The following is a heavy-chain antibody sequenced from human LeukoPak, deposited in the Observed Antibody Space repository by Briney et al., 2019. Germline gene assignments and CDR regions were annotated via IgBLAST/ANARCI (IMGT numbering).Heavy chain of an antibody. CDR2: IYHSGST. Sequence: SETLSLTCAVSGGSISSGGYSWSWIRQPPGKGLEWIGYIYHSGSTHYNPSLKSRVTISVDRSKNQFSLKLSSVTAADTAVYYCARAELAMYYFDYWGQGTLVTVSS. V-gene: IGHV4-30-2*01. J-gene: IGHJ4*02. CDR1: GGSISSGGYS. D-gene: IGHD2-2*01. CDR3: ARAELAMYYFDY.